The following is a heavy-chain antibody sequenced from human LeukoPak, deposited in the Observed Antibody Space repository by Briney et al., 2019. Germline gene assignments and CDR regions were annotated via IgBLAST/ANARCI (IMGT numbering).Heavy chain of an antibody. Sequence: PGGSLRLSCAASGFTFSAYGMNWVRQAPGKGLEWVGRIKSKTHGGTTDYAAPVEGRFTVSRDDSKNTVHLQMNSLKSEDTAVYYCTSSPLPGLDYWGQGTLVTVSS. CDR1: GFTFSAYG. CDR2: IKSKTHGGTT. D-gene: IGHD3-9*01. CDR3: TSSPLPGLDY. V-gene: IGHV3-15*05. J-gene: IGHJ4*02.